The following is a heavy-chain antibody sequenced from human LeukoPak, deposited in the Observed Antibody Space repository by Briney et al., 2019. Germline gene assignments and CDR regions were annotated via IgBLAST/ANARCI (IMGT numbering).Heavy chain of an antibody. CDR2: IIPIFGTA. CDR3: ARGSGYPLGYYYGMDV. V-gene: IGHV1-69*13. Sequence: GASVKVSCKASGGTFSSYAISWVRQAPGQGLEWMGGIIPIFGTATYAQKFQGRVTITADESTSTAYMELSSLRSEDTAVYYCARGSGYPLGYYYGMDVWGQGTTVTVSS. D-gene: IGHD3-3*01. CDR1: GGTFSSYA. J-gene: IGHJ6*02.